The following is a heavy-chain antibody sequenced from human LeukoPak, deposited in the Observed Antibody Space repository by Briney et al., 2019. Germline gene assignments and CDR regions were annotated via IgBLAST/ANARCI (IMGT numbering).Heavy chain of an antibody. V-gene: IGHV3-23*01. J-gene: IGHJ4*02. Sequence: GGSLRLSCAASGFTFSSYAMSWVRQAPGKGPEWVSAISGSGGSTYYADSVKGRFTISRDNSKNTLYLQMNSLRAEDTAVYYCAEDGATMIVAYWGQGTLVTVSS. D-gene: IGHD3-22*01. CDR3: AEDGATMIVAY. CDR1: GFTFSSYA. CDR2: ISGSGGST.